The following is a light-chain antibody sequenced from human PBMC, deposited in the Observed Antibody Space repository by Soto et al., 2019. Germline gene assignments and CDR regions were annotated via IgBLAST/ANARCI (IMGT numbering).Light chain of an antibody. CDR2: GAF. CDR1: QSVSSTY. V-gene: IGKV3-20*01. J-gene: IGKJ4*01. Sequence: EIVLTQSPGTLSLSPGERATLSCRASQSVSSTYLGWYQQKPGQAPRLLIYGAFRRATGIPDRFSGSGSGTEFTLTISRLEPEDFAVYYCQQYASSPDTFGGGTKVDIK. CDR3: QQYASSPDT.